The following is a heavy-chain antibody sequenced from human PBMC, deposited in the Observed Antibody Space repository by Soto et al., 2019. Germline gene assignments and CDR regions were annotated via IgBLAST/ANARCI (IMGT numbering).Heavy chain of an antibody. V-gene: IGHV3-23*01. CDR3: AKERVVVLRYFDWLPAYYYGMDV. J-gene: IGHJ6*02. D-gene: IGHD3-9*01. Sequence: PGGSLRLSCAPSGFTFSSYAMSWVRQAPGKGLEWVTAISGSGGSTYYADSVKGRFTISRDNSKNTLYLQMNSLRAEDTAVYYCAKERVVVLRYFDWLPAYYYGMDVWGQGTMVTVSS. CDR1: GFTFSSYA. CDR2: ISGSGGST.